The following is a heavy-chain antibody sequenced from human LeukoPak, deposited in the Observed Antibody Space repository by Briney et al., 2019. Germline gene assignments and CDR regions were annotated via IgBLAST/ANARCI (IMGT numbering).Heavy chain of an antibody. CDR1: GFTFSSYN. V-gene: IGHV3-21*01. CDR3: ARLTVTTIIDY. J-gene: IGHJ4*02. CDR2: ISSSGIYI. D-gene: IGHD4-17*01. Sequence: PGGSLRLSCAASGFTFSSYNMNWVRRAPGKGLEWVSFISSSGIYIYDADSVKGRFTISRSNAMNSLYLQMNSLRVEDTAVYYCARLTVTTIIDYWGQGTLVTVSS.